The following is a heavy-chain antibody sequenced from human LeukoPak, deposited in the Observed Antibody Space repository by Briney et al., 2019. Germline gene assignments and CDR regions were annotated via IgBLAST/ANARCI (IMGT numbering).Heavy chain of an antibody. CDR1: GYTFTNYG. D-gene: IGHD3-10*02. J-gene: IGHJ4*02. V-gene: IGHV1-18*01. CDR2: ISAYNGNT. CDR3: ARPGVVRGVIPYYFDY. Sequence: ASVKVSCKASGYTFTNYGISWVRQAPGQGLEWMGWISAYNGNTNYAQKLQGRVTMTTDTSTSTAYMELRSLRSDDTAVYYCARPGVVRGVIPYYFDYWGQGTLVTVSS.